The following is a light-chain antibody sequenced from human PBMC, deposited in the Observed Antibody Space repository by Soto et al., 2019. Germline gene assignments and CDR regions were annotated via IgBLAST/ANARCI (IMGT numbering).Light chain of an antibody. Sequence: QSVLTQPPSVSGAPGQRVTVSCTGSSSNIGAYYDVHWYQHLPGTAPKLLIYGNSNRPSGVPDRFSGSKSGTSASLAITGLQADDEADYYCQSYDNSLSGWVFGGGTKVTVL. CDR1: SSNIGAYYD. V-gene: IGLV1-40*01. CDR2: GNS. CDR3: QSYDNSLSGWV. J-gene: IGLJ3*02.